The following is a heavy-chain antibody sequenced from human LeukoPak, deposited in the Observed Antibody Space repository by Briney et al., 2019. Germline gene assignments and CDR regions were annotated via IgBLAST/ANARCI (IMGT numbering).Heavy chain of an antibody. CDR2: ISSSSSYI. V-gene: IGHV3-21*01. D-gene: IGHD2-21*02. CDR1: GFTFSSYS. Sequence: GGSLRLSCAASGFTFSSYSMNWVRQAPGKGLEWVSSISSSSSYIYYADSVKGRFTISRDNAKNSLYLQMNSLRAEDTAVYYFARSGKYCGGDCYPAEYFQHWGQGTLVTVSS. J-gene: IGHJ1*01. CDR3: ARSGKYCGGDCYPAEYFQH.